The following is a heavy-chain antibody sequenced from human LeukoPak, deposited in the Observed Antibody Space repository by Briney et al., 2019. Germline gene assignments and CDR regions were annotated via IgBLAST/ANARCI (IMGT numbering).Heavy chain of an antibody. Sequence: KPSETLSLTCAVYGGSFSGYYWSWIRQPPGKGLEWIGEINHSGSTNYNPSLKSRVTISVGTSKNQFSLKLSSVTAADTAVYYCARGSGPSDYWGQGTLVTVSS. J-gene: IGHJ4*02. D-gene: IGHD3-10*01. CDR3: ARGSGPSDY. V-gene: IGHV4-34*01. CDR2: INHSGST. CDR1: GGSFSGYY.